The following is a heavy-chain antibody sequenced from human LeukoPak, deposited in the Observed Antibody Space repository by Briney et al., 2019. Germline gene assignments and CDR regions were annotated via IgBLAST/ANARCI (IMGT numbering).Heavy chain of an antibody. CDR2: IYHSGST. Sequence: SETLSLTCTVSGYSISSGYYWGWIRQPPGKGLEWIGSIYHSGSTYYNPSLKSRVTISVDTSKNQFSLKLSSVTAADTAVYYCARGTVRWPFDYWGQGTLVTVSS. CDR3: ARGTVRWPFDY. V-gene: IGHV4-38-2*02. CDR1: GYSISSGYY. D-gene: IGHD4-23*01. J-gene: IGHJ4*02.